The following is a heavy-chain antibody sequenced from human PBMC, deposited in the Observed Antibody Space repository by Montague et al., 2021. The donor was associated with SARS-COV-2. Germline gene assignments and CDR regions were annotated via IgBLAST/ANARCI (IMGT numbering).Heavy chain of an antibody. CDR3: ARVPLHFDGFDY. J-gene: IGHJ4*02. Sequence: SETLSPTCAVYGGSLTNHYWTWVRQHPGNGLEWVGEVNQSGRTTHYNPSLRSRVTISVDRSNNQVSLTLESVTAADTAVYYCARVPLHFDGFDYWGQGSRVTVSS. CDR1: GGSLTNHY. CDR2: VNQSGRTT. V-gene: IGHV4-34*01. D-gene: IGHD3-9*01.